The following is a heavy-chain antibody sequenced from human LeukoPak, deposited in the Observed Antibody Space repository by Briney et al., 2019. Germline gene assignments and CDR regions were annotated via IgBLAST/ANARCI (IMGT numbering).Heavy chain of an antibody. Sequence: SETLSLTCTVSGGSISSGGYYWSWIRQHPGKGLEWIGYIYYSGSTYYNPSLKSRVTISVDTSKNQFSLKLSSVTAADTAVYYCASPKEITFGNPSWFDPWGQGTLVTASS. CDR1: GGSISSGGYY. V-gene: IGHV4-31*03. J-gene: IGHJ5*02. CDR3: ASPKEITFGNPSWFDP. CDR2: IYYSGST. D-gene: IGHD3-16*01.